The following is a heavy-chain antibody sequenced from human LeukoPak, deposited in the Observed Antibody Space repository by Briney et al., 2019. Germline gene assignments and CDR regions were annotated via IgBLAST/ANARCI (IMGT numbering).Heavy chain of an antibody. CDR3: ATREA. Sequence: SETLSLTCTVSGGSISSSSYYWGWIRQPPGKGLEWIGSIYHSGSSYYNPSLKSRVTISVDTSKNQFSLKLSSVTAADTAVYYCATREAWGQGTLVTVSS. CDR2: IYHSGSS. J-gene: IGHJ5*02. CDR1: GGSISSSSYY. V-gene: IGHV4-39*01.